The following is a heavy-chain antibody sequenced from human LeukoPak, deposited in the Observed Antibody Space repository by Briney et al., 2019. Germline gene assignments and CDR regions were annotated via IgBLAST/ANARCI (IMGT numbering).Heavy chain of an antibody. J-gene: IGHJ4*02. V-gene: IGHV5-51*01. CDR1: GYSFTSYW. Sequence: GESLKISCKGSGYSFTSYWIGWVRQMPGKGLEWMGIIYPGDSDTRYSPPFQGQVTISADKSISTAYLQWSSLKASDTAMYYCARTAGYCSGGSCPLDFDYWGQGTLVTVSS. CDR2: IYPGDSDT. D-gene: IGHD2-15*01. CDR3: ARTAGYCSGGSCPLDFDY.